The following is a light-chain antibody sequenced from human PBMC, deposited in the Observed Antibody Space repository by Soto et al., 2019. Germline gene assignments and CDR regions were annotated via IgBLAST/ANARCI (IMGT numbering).Light chain of an antibody. Sequence: DIVMTQSPLSLPVTPGEPASISCRSSQSLQHSNGRNYLDWYLQKPGQSPQLLIYLGSNRASGVPDRFSGSGSGTDITLKIRRVEADDVGVYYCMQARHTPITFGQGTRLEIK. CDR2: LGS. J-gene: IGKJ5*01. CDR1: QSLQHSNGRNY. V-gene: IGKV2-28*01. CDR3: MQARHTPIT.